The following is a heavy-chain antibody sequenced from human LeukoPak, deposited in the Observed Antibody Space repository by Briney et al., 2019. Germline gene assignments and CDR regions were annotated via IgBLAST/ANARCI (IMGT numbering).Heavy chain of an antibody. CDR1: GYTFNDYY. J-gene: IGHJ4*02. Sequence: ASVKVSCKTSGYTFNDYYLHWVRQAPGQGLEWMGWINPNSGRTNYAPKFQGRVTLTTDTSISTAYMELSSRISGDTALYYCARDSSDILTGYYHFWGQGTLVTVSS. V-gene: IGHV1-2*02. D-gene: IGHD3-9*01. CDR3: ARDSSDILTGYYHF. CDR2: INPNSGRT.